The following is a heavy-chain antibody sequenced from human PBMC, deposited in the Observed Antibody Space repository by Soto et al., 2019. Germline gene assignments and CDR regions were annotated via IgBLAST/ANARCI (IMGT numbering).Heavy chain of an antibody. CDR1: GYTFTGYG. CDR3: AAAYYYDSSGYYPFDY. D-gene: IGHD3-22*01. Sequence: ASVKVSCKASGYTFTGYGISWVRQAPGQGLEWMGWISAYNGNTNYAQKLQGRVTMTTDTSTSTAYMELRSLRSDDTAVYYCAAAYYYDSSGYYPFDYWGQGTLVTVSS. V-gene: IGHV1-18*04. CDR2: ISAYNGNT. J-gene: IGHJ4*02.